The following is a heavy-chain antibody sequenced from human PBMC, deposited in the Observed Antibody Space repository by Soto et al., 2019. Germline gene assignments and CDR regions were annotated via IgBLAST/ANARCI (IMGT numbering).Heavy chain of an antibody. J-gene: IGHJ4*02. Sequence: QVQLVESGGGVVQPGRSLRLSCAVSGFTFSSYGMHWVRQAPGKGLEWVAVISYDGSNKYYADSVKGRFIISRDNYKNTLYLQMNSLRAEDTAVYYCAKDSSSWPFDYWGQGNLVTVSS. CDR1: GFTFSSYG. CDR3: AKDSSSWPFDY. D-gene: IGHD2-2*01. CDR2: ISYDGSNK. V-gene: IGHV3-30*18.